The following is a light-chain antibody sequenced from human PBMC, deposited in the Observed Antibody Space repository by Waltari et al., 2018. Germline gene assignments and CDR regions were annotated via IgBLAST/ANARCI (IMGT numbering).Light chain of an antibody. Sequence: IVLTQSPGTLSLSPGERGTLPCRASKSVSRFLAGYQQKPGQAPRLLIYGASTRATGIPDRFSGSGSGTDFILTISRLAPEDFAVYYCQNYNRLPATFGQGTKVEIK. CDR2: GAS. J-gene: IGKJ1*01. CDR1: KSVSRF. CDR3: QNYNRLPAT. V-gene: IGKV3-20*01.